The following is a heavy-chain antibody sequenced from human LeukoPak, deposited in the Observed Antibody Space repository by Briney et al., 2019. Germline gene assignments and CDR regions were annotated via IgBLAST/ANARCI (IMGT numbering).Heavy chain of an antibody. V-gene: IGHV3-30*04. J-gene: IGHJ4*02. CDR1: GFTFSSYA. D-gene: IGHD5-24*01. CDR3: AKSGYNRFDY. Sequence: GRSLRLSCAASGFTFSSYAMHWVRQAPGKGLEWVAVISYDGSNKYYADSVKGRFTISRDNSKNTLYLQMNSLRAEDTAVYYCAKSGYNRFDYWGQGTLVTVSS. CDR2: ISYDGSNK.